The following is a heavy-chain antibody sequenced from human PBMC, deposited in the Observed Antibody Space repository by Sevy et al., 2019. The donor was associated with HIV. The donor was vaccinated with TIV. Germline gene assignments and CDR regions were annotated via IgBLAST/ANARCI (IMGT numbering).Heavy chain of an antibody. CDR3: AKGGGGHYDPDEIGYYFYYYNMDV. V-gene: IGHV3-23*01. J-gene: IGHJ6*03. D-gene: IGHD3-22*01. CDR2: ISGSGTRT. Sequence: GGSLRLSFAVSGFSFDSYGMNWVRQAPGKGLEWVSGISGSGTRTYYADSVKGRFIISRDNSKNTLYLQMNSLRSEDTAIYYRAKGGGGHYDPDEIGYYFYYYNMDVWGKGTTVTVSS. CDR1: GFSFDSYG.